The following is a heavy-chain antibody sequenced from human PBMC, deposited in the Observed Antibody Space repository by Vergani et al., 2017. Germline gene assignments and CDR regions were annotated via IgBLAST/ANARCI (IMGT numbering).Heavy chain of an antibody. D-gene: IGHD3-16*01. CDR2: IQFDGINQ. V-gene: IGHV3-30*02. J-gene: IGHJ4*02. CDR1: GFTLSNYD. CDR3: AKHFRGWGIDY. Sequence: QVQLVESGGGVVQRGGSLRLSGATSGFTLSNYDMQWIRQGPGKGLEFVAFIQFDGINQYYADSVKGRFTLSRDFSKNTLYLQMNSLRTDDTATYYCAKHFRGWGIDYWGQGTQVIVSS.